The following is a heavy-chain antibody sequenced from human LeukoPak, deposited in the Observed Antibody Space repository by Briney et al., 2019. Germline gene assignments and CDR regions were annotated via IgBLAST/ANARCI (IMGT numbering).Heavy chain of an antibody. CDR2: INPNSGGT. CDR1: GYTFTGYY. J-gene: IGHJ3*02. CDR3: ARDIVVPAADDAFDI. Sequence: GASVKVSCKASGYTFTGYYMHWVRQAPGQGLEWMGWINPNSGGTNYAQKFQGRVTMTRDTSISTAYMELSRLRSDDTAVYYCARDIVVPAADDAFDIWGQGTMVTVSS. D-gene: IGHD2-2*01. V-gene: IGHV1-2*02.